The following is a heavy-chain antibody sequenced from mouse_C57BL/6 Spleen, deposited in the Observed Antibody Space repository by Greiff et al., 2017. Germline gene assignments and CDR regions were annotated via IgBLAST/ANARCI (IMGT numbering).Heavy chain of an antibody. J-gene: IGHJ4*01. CDR2: IYPVSGET. D-gene: IGHD1-1*01. V-gene: IGHV1-11*01. CDR3: ALGELRCNYAMDY. Sequence: VQLQQSGAELASPGASVTLSCKASGYTFTDHIMNWVKKRPGQGLEWIGRIYPVSGETNYNQKFMGKATFSVDRSSSTVYMVLNSLTSADPAVYYCALGELRCNYAMDYWGQGTSVTVSA. CDR1: GYTFTDHI.